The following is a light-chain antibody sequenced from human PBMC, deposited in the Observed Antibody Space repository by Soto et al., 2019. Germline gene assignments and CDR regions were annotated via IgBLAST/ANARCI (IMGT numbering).Light chain of an antibody. CDR2: AAS. CDR3: QQYNAYSPWT. J-gene: IGKJ1*01. Sequence: DIQMTQSPSSLSASVGDRVTITCRASQSISSYLNWYQKKPGKAPKLLIYAASSLQSGVPSRFSGSGSATEFTLTISSLQPDDVATYYCQQYNAYSPWTFGQGTKVDIK. CDR1: QSISSY. V-gene: IGKV1-39*01.